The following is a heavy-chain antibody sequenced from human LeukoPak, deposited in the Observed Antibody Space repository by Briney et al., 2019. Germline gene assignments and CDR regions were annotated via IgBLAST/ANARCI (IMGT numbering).Heavy chain of an antibody. CDR3: ARGGSHGY. Sequence: GGSLRLSCAASGFTFSSYAMHWVRQAPGKGLEWVAVISYDGSNKYYADSVKGRFTISRDNSKNTLYLQMSSLRAEDTAVYYCARGGSHGYWGQGTLVTVSS. V-gene: IGHV3-30-3*01. CDR1: GFTFSSYA. D-gene: IGHD2-15*01. CDR2: ISYDGSNK. J-gene: IGHJ4*02.